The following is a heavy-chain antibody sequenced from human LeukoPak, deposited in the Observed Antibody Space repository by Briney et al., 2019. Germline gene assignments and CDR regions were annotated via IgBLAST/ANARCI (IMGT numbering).Heavy chain of an antibody. V-gene: IGHV3-30*18. CDR2: ISYDGSNK. CDR1: GFTFSSYG. Sequence: PGRSLRLSCAASGFTFSSYGMHWVRQAPGKGLEWVAVISYDGSNKYYADSVKGRFTISRDNSKNTLYLQMNSLRAEDTAVYYCAKDRGTMIAVDPPDYWGQGTLVTVSS. D-gene: IGHD3-22*01. J-gene: IGHJ4*02. CDR3: AKDRGTMIAVDPPDY.